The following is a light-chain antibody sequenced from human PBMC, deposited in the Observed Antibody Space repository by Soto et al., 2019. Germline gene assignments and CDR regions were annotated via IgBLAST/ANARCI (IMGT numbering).Light chain of an antibody. CDR3: QHYSYSRYFS. CDR2: GVS. J-gene: IGKJ3*01. CDR1: ESVSHNY. Sequence: EIVLTQSPGTLSLSPGERATLSCRASESVSHNYLAWYQQKPGQAPRLLIYGVSFRDTGIPARFSGSGSGTDFSLTISRLEPEDFAVYYCQHYSYSRYFSFGPGTKVEVK. V-gene: IGKV3-20*01.